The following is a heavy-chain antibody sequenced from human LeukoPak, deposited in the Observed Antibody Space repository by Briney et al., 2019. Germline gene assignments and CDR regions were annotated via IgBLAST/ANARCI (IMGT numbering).Heavy chain of an antibody. Sequence: GGSLRLSCAASGFTFDDYAMHWVRQAPREGLEWGSGIILNSGNIGYADSVKGRFTISRDNAKNCLYLQMNSLRAEDTALYYCAKDKNAGTAMGFDYWGQGTLVTVSS. J-gene: IGHJ4*02. CDR1: GFTFDDYA. CDR2: IILNSGNI. V-gene: IGHV3-9*01. CDR3: AKDKNAGTAMGFDY. D-gene: IGHD5-18*01.